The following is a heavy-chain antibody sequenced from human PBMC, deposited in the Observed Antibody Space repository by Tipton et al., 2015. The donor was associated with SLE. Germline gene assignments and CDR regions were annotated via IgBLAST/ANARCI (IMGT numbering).Heavy chain of an antibody. CDR2: VSPDGNS. J-gene: IGHJ4*02. CDR3: VRAGDCSGGSCYSGLDC. D-gene: IGHD2-15*01. CDR1: GGSINNHY. Sequence: TLSLTCTVSGGSINNHYWNWIRQSPGKGLEWIGTVSPDGNSYYSPSLNNRVTISVDTSNNKFTLELNSVTAADTAIYYCVRAGDCSGGSCYSGLDCWGQGTLVTVSS. V-gene: IGHV4-4*09.